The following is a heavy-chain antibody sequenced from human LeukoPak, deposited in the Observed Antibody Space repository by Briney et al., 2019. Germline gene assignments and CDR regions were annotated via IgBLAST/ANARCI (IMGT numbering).Heavy chain of an antibody. CDR1: GFTFDDYA. CDR3: AKDTKIDRYGGHTDY. D-gene: IGHD4/OR15-4a*01. J-gene: IGHJ4*02. Sequence: GGSLTLSCSPSGFTFDDYAVHWARPPRGRGREWVSFIRLDGGSTNHADSVKGRSTIYRNNSKNSLYLQMNSLRAEDTALNYCAKDTKIDRYGGHTDYWGQGTLVTVSS. V-gene: IGHV3-43D*04. CDR2: IRLDGGST.